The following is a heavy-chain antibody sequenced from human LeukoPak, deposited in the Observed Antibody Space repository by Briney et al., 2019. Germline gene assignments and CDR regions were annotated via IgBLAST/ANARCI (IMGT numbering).Heavy chain of an antibody. J-gene: IGHJ4*02. D-gene: IGHD3-16*02. Sequence: ASVTVSCTASGYTFTGYYMHWVRQAPGQGLEWMGWINPNSGGTNYAQKFQGWVTMTRDTSISTAYMELSRLRSDDTAVYYCGITFGGVIDPIDYWGQGTLVTVSS. CDR3: GITFGGVIDPIDY. CDR2: INPNSGGT. V-gene: IGHV1-2*04. CDR1: GYTFTGYY.